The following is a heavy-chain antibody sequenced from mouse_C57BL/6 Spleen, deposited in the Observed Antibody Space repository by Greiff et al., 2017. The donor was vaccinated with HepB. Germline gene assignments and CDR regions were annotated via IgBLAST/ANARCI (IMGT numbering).Heavy chain of an antibody. CDR3: AREGYFDV. J-gene: IGHJ1*03. CDR2: ISYDGSN. Sequence: EVQLQQSGPGLVKPSQSLSLTCSVTGYSITSGYYWNWIRQFPGNKLEWMGYISYDGSNNYNPSLKNRNSITRDTSKNQVFLKLNSVTTEDTATYYCAREGYFDVWGTGTTVTVSS. V-gene: IGHV3-6*01. CDR1: GYSITSGYY.